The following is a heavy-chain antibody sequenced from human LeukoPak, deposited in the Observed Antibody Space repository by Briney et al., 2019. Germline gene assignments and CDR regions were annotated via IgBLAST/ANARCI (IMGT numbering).Heavy chain of an antibody. CDR1: GGSISSGSYY. CDR3: ARDRVDIVATLRAPYYYYYGMDV. J-gene: IGHJ6*02. CDR2: IYTSGST. Sequence: PSQTLSLTCTVSGGSISSGSYYWSWIRQPAGKGLEWIGRIYTSGSTNYNPSLKSRVTISVDTSKNQFSLKLSSVTAADTAVYYCARDRVDIVATLRAPYYYYYGMDVWGQGTTATVSS. V-gene: IGHV4-61*02. D-gene: IGHD5-12*01.